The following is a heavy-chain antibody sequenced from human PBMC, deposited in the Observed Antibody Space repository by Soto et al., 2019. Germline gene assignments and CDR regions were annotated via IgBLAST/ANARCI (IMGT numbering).Heavy chain of an antibody. Sequence: QVQLQESGPGLVKPSETLSLTCTVSGGSISSYYWSWIRQPPGKGLEWIGYIYYSGSTNYNPSLTSPVTISVDTSKNQFSLKLSSVTAADTAVYYCARTSYYDRSGYLDYCGQGTLVTVCS. CDR2: IYYSGST. J-gene: IGHJ4*02. D-gene: IGHD3-22*01. V-gene: IGHV4-59*01. CDR3: ARTSYYDRSGYLDY. CDR1: GGSISSYY.